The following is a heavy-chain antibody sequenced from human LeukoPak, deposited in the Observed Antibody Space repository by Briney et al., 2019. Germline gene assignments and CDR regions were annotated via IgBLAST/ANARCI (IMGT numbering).Heavy chain of an antibody. CDR3: ARVTYDSRFDP. D-gene: IGHD3-22*01. Sequence: GGSLRLSCAASGFTFSDYYMSWLRQAPGKGLEWVSYISSSGSTIYYADSVKGRFTTSRDNAKNSLYLQMNSLRAEDTAVYYCARVTYDSRFDPWGQGTLVTVSS. J-gene: IGHJ5*02. CDR2: ISSSGSTI. CDR1: GFTFSDYY. V-gene: IGHV3-11*01.